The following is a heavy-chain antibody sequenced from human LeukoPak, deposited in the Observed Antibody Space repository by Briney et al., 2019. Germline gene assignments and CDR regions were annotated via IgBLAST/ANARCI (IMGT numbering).Heavy chain of an antibody. CDR2: LKQDGSEK. V-gene: IGHV3-7*01. CDR3: ARDDGFYSASGIYQNYFDH. D-gene: IGHD3-10*01. CDR1: GFTFSAYW. J-gene: IGHJ4*02. Sequence: GGSLGLSCAASGFTFSAYWMSWVRQAPGKGLEWVANLKQDGSEKYYVDSVKGRFTISRDNAKNSLYPQMNSLRGEDTAVYYCARDDGFYSASGIYQNYFDHWGQGILVTVSP.